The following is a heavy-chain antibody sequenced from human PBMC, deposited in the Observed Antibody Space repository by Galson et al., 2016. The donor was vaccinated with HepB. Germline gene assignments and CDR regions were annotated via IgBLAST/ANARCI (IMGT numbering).Heavy chain of an antibody. J-gene: IGHJ6*02. V-gene: IGHV3-21*04. CDR3: TRDRGFWSGYSGASYRYGMDV. Sequence: SLRLSCAASGFTFSTYTMNWVRQAPGKGLEWVSSISSSSFFIYYADTVKGRFTISRDNANNSLYLQMNSLRAEDTAVYYCTRDRGFWSGYSGASYRYGMDVWGQGTTVTVSS. CDR1: GFTFSTYT. CDR2: ISSSSFFI. D-gene: IGHD3-3*01.